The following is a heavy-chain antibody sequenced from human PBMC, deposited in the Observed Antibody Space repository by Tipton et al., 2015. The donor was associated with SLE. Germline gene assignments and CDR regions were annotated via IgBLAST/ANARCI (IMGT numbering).Heavy chain of an antibody. CDR1: GGSFGGYY. V-gene: IGHV4-34*01. CDR3: ARSRGLGSCSGDNCYDYYFGMDV. CDR2: INHGGST. J-gene: IGHJ6*02. Sequence: TLSLTCSIYGGSFGGYYWSWIRQPPGKGLEWIGEINHGGSTNYNPSLKSRVTISVDTSKNQFSLKLSSVTAADTAVYFCARSRGLGSCSGDNCYDYYFGMDVWGQGTTVTVS. D-gene: IGHD2-15*01.